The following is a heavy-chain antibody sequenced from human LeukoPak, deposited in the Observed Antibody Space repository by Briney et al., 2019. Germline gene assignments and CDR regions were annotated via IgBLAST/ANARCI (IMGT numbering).Heavy chain of an antibody. V-gene: IGHV4-61*01. CDR2: IYYSGST. J-gene: IGHJ4*02. CDR1: GGSISSGSYY. Sequence: SETLSLTCTVSGGSISSGSYYWGWIRQPPGKGLEWIGYIYYSGSTNYNPSLKSRVTISVDTSKNQFSLKLSSVTAADTAVYYCASLDYGDYGAYFDYWGQGTLVTVSS. CDR3: ASLDYGDYGAYFDY. D-gene: IGHD4-17*01.